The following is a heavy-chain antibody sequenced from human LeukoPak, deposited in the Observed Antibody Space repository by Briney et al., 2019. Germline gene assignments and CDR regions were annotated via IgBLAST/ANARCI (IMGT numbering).Heavy chain of an antibody. D-gene: IGHD5-18*01. CDR1: GYTFTGYY. CDR2: INPNSGGT. J-gene: IGHJ4*02. V-gene: IGHV1-2*02. Sequence: ASVKVSCKASGYTFTGYYMHWVRQAPGQGLEWMGWINPNSGGTNYAQKFQGRVTMTRDTSISTAYMELSGLRSDDTAVYYCARVDTPRALYDYWGQGTLVTVSS. CDR3: ARVDTPRALYDY.